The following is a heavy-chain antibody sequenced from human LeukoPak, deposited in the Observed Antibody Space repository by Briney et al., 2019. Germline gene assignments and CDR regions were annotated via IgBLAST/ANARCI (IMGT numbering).Heavy chain of an antibody. V-gene: IGHV3-23*01. CDR2: ISGSGGST. CDR1: GFTFSSYA. CDR3: AKQPVTSYDILTGYYRYYFDY. Sequence: GGSLRLSCAASGFTFSSYAMSWVRQAPGKGLEWVSAISGSGGSTYNADSVKGRFTISRDNSKNTLYLQMNSLRAEDTAVYYCAKQPVTSYDILTGYYRYYFDYWGQGTLVTVSS. D-gene: IGHD3-9*01. J-gene: IGHJ4*02.